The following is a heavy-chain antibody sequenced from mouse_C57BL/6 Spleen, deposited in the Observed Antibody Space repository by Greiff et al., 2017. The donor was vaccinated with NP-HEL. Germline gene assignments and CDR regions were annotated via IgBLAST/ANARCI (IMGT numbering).Heavy chain of an antibody. CDR2: INYDGSST. V-gene: IGHV5-16*01. Sequence: EVQLVESEGGLVQPGSSMKLSCTASGFTFSDYYMAWVRQVPEKGLEWVANINYDGSSTYYLDSLKSRFIISRDNAKNILYLQMSSLKSEDTATYYCATLDSSGYSMDYWGQGTSVTVSS. CDR1: GFTFSDYY. J-gene: IGHJ4*01. CDR3: ATLDSSGYSMDY. D-gene: IGHD3-2*02.